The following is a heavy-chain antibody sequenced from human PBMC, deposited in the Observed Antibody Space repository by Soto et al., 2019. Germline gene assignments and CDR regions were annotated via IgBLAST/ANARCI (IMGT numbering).Heavy chain of an antibody. CDR1: GGSISSSNW. V-gene: IGHV4-4*02. D-gene: IGHD4-17*01. Sequence: SETLSLTCAVSGGSISSSNWWSWVRQPPGKGLEWIGEIYHSGSTNYNPSLKSRVTISVDKSKNQFSLKLSSVTAADTAVYYCARGGDYSDSYLDYWGQGTLVTVSS. CDR2: IYHSGST. CDR3: ARGGDYSDSYLDY. J-gene: IGHJ4*02.